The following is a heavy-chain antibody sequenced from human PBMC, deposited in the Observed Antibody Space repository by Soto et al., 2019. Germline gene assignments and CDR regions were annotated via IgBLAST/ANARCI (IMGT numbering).Heavy chain of an antibody. CDR2: ISSSSSYI. CDR1: GFTFSSYS. J-gene: IGHJ3*02. CDR3: ARDLTRVSLFSRDDAFDI. D-gene: IGHD7-27*01. Sequence: GGSLRLSSAASGFTFSSYSMNWVRQAPGKGLEWVSSISSSSSYIYYADSVKGRFTISRDNAKNSLYLQMNSLRAEDTAVYYCARDLTRVSLFSRDDAFDIWGQGTMVTVS. V-gene: IGHV3-21*01.